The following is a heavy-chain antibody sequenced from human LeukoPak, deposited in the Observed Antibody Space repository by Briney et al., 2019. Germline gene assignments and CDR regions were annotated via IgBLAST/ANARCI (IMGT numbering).Heavy chain of an antibody. J-gene: IGHJ4*02. CDR3: ARELGIAARRPDGYFDY. Sequence: SQTLSLTCTVSGGSISSGGYYWSWIRQHPGKGLEWIGYIYYSGSTYYNPSLKSRVTISVDTSKNQFSLKLSSVTAADTAVYYCARELGIAARRPDGYFDYWGQGTLVTVSS. V-gene: IGHV4-31*03. D-gene: IGHD6-6*01. CDR1: GGSISSGGYY. CDR2: IYYSGST.